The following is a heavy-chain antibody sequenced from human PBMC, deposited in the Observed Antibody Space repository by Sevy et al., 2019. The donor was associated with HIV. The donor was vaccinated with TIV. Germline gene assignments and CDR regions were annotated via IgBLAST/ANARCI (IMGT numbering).Heavy chain of an antibody. CDR3: ARAYCSGGRCYSLAY. J-gene: IGHJ4*02. V-gene: IGHV1-18*01. D-gene: IGHD2-15*01. CDR1: GYTFTSYR. CDR2: ISAFNSDT. Sequence: ASVKGSCKASGYTFTSYRIMWVRQGPGQGLEWMGWISAFNSDTNYAQKLQGRVTMTTDTSTSTVYMELRSLRSDDTAVYYCARAYCSGGRCYSLAYWGQGTLVTVSS.